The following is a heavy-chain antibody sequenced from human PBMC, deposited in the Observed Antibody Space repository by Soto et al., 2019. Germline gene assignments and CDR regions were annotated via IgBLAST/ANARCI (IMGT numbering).Heavy chain of an antibody. J-gene: IGHJ4*02. CDR3: ARATYDSSTYYLDY. Sequence: QVHLQESGPGLVKASQTRSLTCTVAGAAISGGDYYWTWIRQPPGKGLEWIGSIYYTGNTYSNPSLESRLSISVDPSNNQFALRLTSVTAPDTAIYYCARATYDSSTYYLDYWGQGTLVTVSS. CDR2: IYYTGNT. D-gene: IGHD3-22*01. V-gene: IGHV4-30-4*01. CDR1: GAAISGGDYY.